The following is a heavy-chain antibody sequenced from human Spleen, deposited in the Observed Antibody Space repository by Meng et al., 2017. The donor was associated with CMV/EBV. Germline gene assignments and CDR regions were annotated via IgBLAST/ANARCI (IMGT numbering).Heavy chain of an antibody. CDR2: ISSSGSTI. J-gene: IGHJ6*02. V-gene: IGHV3-48*03. CDR3: ARSPPYCSSTSCYSYYYYGMDV. CDR1: GFTFSSYE. Sequence: GESLKISCAASGFTFSSYEMNWVRQAPGKGLEWVSYISSSGSTIYYADSVKGRFTISRDNAKNSLYLQMNSLRAEDTAVYYCARSPPYCSSTSCYSYYYYGMDVWGQGTTVTVSS. D-gene: IGHD2-2*01.